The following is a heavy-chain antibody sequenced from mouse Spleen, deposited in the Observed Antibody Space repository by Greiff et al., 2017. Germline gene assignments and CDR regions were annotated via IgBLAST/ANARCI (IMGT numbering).Heavy chain of an antibody. D-gene: IGHD2-12*01. CDR1: GYTFTSYW. V-gene: IGHV1-7*01. J-gene: IGHJ3*01. Sequence: LQESGAELAKPGASVKLSCKASGYTFTSYWMHWVKQRPGQGLEWIGYINPSSGYTKYNQKFKDKATLTADKSSSTAYMQLSSLTYEDSAVYYCARGDYSYYSYDGFAYWGQGTLVTVSA. CDR3: ARGDYSYYSYDGFAY. CDR2: INPSSGYT.